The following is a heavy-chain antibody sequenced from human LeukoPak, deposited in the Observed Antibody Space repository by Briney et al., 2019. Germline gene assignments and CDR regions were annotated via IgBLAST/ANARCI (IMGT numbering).Heavy chain of an antibody. CDR1: GFTFSSYW. D-gene: IGHD3-16*02. Sequence: PGGSLRLSCAASGFTFSSYWMHWVRQAPGKWLVWVSRINIDGSSTSYADSVKGRFTISRDNAKNTLYLQMNSLRAEDTAVYYCALYVWGSYRAFDPWGQGTLVTVSS. J-gene: IGHJ5*02. CDR2: INIDGSST. CDR3: ALYVWGSYRAFDP. V-gene: IGHV3-74*01.